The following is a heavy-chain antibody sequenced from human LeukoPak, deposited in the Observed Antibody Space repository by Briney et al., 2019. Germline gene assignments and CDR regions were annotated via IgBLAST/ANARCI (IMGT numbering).Heavy chain of an antibody. J-gene: IGHJ5*02. D-gene: IGHD1-26*01. V-gene: IGHV1-2*02. CDR2: INPNSGGT. Sequence: ASVKVSCKASGYSFTAYYIHWVRQAPGQGLEWMGWINPNSGGTNYAQKFQGRVTMTRDTSISTAYMELSRLTSDDTAVYYCTRVVGANTALWFDPWGQGTLVTVSS. CDR3: TRVVGANTALWFDP. CDR1: GYSFTAYY.